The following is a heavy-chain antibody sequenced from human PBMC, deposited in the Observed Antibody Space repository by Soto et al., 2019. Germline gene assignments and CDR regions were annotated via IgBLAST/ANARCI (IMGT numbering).Heavy chain of an antibody. J-gene: IGHJ6*03. CDR1: GFTFSSYG. V-gene: IGHV3-30*18. D-gene: IGHD6-6*01. Sequence: GGSLRLSCAASGFTFSSYGMHWVRQAPGKGLEWVAVISYDGSNKYYADSVKGRFTISRDNSKNTLYLQMNSLRAEDTAVYYCAKPQLVGAYYYYMDVWGKGTTVTVSS. CDR2: ISYDGSNK. CDR3: AKPQLVGAYYYYMDV.